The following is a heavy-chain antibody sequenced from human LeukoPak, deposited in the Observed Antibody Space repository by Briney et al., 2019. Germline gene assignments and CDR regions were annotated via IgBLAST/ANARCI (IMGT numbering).Heavy chain of an antibody. Sequence: GGSLRLSCAASGFTFSSYSVTWVRQAPGKGLEWVSYFSSSSGAISYADSVKGRFTISRDNAKNSLYLQMNSLRDEDTAVYYCARVCGGDCYHLDYWGQGTLVTVSS. CDR2: FSSSSGAI. D-gene: IGHD2-21*02. CDR1: GFTFSSYS. V-gene: IGHV3-48*02. J-gene: IGHJ4*02. CDR3: ARVCGGDCYHLDY.